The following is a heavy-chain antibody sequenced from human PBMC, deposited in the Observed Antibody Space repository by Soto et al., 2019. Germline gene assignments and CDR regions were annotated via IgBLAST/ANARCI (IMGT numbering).Heavy chain of an antibody. Sequence: EVQLVESGGGFVQPGGSLRLSCAASGFSFNTYWMHWVRQAPGKGLVWVSRIHTDGSRTSYADSVKGRFTISRDNAKNKLYLQMNSLRAEDTAVYYCARDPPGNWYFDLWGRGTLLTVSS. V-gene: IGHV3-74*01. CDR3: ARDPPGNWYFDL. J-gene: IGHJ2*01. CDR2: IHTDGSRT. D-gene: IGHD2-2*01. CDR1: GFSFNTYW.